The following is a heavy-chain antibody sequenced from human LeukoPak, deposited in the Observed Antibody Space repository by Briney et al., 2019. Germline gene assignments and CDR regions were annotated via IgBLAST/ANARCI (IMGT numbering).Heavy chain of an antibody. CDR3: ARGTYYYDSSGYYYYYYGMDV. Sequence: SVTVSCKASGGTFSSYAISWVRQAPGQGLEWMGGIIPIFGTANYAQKFQGRVTNTADESTSTAYMELSSLRSEDTAVYYCARGTYYYDSSGYYYYYYGMDVWGQGTTVTVSS. V-gene: IGHV1-69*13. CDR2: IIPIFGTA. D-gene: IGHD3-22*01. CDR1: GGTFSSYA. J-gene: IGHJ6*02.